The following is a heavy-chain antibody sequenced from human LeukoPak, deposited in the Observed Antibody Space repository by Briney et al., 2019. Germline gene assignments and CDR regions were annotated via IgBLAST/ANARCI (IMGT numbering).Heavy chain of an antibody. J-gene: IGHJ3*02. V-gene: IGHV5-51*01. D-gene: IGHD3-10*01. CDR1: GYSFTSYW. CDR3: ARRAGGELLTEDDAFDI. CDR2: VYPGDSDT. Sequence: GESLKISCKGSGYSFTSYWIGRVRQMPGKGLEWMGIVYPGDSDTRYSPSFQGQVTISADKSIITAYLQWSSLKASDIAMYYCARRAGGELLTEDDAFDIWGQGTMVTVSS.